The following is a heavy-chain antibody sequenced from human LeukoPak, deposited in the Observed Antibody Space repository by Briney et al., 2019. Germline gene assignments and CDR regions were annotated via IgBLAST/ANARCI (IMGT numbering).Heavy chain of an antibody. Sequence: PGGSLRLSSAASGFTFSSYCVNWVRQAPGKGLEWVSSISSSGNYIYYADSVKGRFTISRDNAKNSLFLQMNSLRAEDTAVYYCARASPMTTVTTFNDYWGQGTLVTVSS. J-gene: IGHJ4*02. CDR1: GFTFSSYC. D-gene: IGHD4-17*01. CDR2: ISSSGNYI. CDR3: ARASPMTTVTTFNDY. V-gene: IGHV3-21*01.